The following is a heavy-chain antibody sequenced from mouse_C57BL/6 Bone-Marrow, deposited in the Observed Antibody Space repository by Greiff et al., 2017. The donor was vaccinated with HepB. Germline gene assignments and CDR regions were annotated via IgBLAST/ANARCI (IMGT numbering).Heavy chain of an antibody. CDR3: ARGDYYSNSAWFAY. J-gene: IGHJ3*01. V-gene: IGHV1-52*01. D-gene: IGHD2-5*01. CDR1: GYTFTSYW. Sequence: VQLQQPGAELVRPGSSVKLSCKASGYTFTSYWMHWVKQRPIQGLEWIGNIDPSDSETHYNQKFKDKATLTVDISSSTAYMQLSSLTSEDSAVYYCARGDYYSNSAWFAYGGQWTLVTVSA. CDR2: IDPSDSET.